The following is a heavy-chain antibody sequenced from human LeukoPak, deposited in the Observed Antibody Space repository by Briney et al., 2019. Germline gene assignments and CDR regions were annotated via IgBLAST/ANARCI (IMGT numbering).Heavy chain of an antibody. CDR2: IYSGGST. D-gene: IGHD4-17*01. J-gene: IGHJ4*02. CDR3: ARLYGVFDY. CDR1: GFTFSSYS. V-gene: IGHV3-53*01. Sequence: GGSLRLSCAASGFTFSSYSMNWVRQAPGKGLEWVSVIYSGGSTYYADSVKGRFTISRDNSKNTLYLQMNSLRAEDTAVYYCARLYGVFDYWGQGTLVTVSS.